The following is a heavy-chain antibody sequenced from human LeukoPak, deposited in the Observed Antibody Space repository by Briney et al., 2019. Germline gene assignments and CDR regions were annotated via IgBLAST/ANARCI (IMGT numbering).Heavy chain of an antibody. CDR2: ISSSSSYI. V-gene: IGHV3-21*01. J-gene: IGHJ4*02. Sequence: KPGGSLRLSCAASGFTFISYSMNWVRQAPGKGLEWVSSISSSSSYIYYADSVKGRFTISRDNAKNSLYLQMNSLRAEDTAVYYCARSDYGSGSFPYFDYWGQGTLVTVSS. D-gene: IGHD3-10*01. CDR3: ARSDYGSGSFPYFDY. CDR1: GFTFISYS.